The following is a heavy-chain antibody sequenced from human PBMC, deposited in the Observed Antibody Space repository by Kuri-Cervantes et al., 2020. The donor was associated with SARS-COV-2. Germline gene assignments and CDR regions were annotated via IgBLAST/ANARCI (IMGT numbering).Heavy chain of an antibody. J-gene: IGHJ3*02. D-gene: IGHD4-11*01. CDR3: ARDQDDYCNYHAFDI. CDR2: ISYDGSNK. CDR1: GFTFSSYA. Sequence: GGSLRLSCAASGFTFSSYAMHWVRQAPGKGLEWVAVISYDGSNKYYADSVKGRFTISRDNSKNTLYLQMNSLRAEDTAVYYCARDQDDYCNYHAFDIWGQGTMVTVSS. V-gene: IGHV3-30*04.